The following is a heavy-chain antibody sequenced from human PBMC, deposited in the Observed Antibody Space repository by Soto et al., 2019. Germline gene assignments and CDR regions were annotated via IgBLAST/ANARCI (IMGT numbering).Heavy chain of an antibody. CDR3: ARGPDKYCSSTSCYGWFDP. D-gene: IGHD2-2*01. CDR1: GYTFTSYG. J-gene: IGHJ5*02. Sequence: GASVKVSCKASGYTFTSYGISWVRQAPGQGLEWMGWISAYNGNTNYAQKLQGRVTMTTDTSTSTAYMELRSLRSDDTAVYYCARGPDKYCSSTSCYGWFDPWGQGTLVTVSS. V-gene: IGHV1-18*01. CDR2: ISAYNGNT.